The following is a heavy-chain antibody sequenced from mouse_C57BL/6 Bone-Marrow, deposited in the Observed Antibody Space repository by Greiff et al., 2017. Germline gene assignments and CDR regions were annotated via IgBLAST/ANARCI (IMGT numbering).Heavy chain of an antibody. V-gene: IGHV3-8*01. CDR2: ISYSGST. J-gene: IGHJ1*03. CDR3: ARYDYGSSYGYFDV. CDR1: GYSITSDY. D-gene: IGHD1-1*01. Sequence: EVQLQESGPGLAKPSQTLSLTCSVTGYSITSDYSNWIRKFPGNKLEYMGYISYSGSTYYNPSLKSRISITRDTSKNQYYLQLNSVTTEDTATYYCARYDYGSSYGYFDVWGTGTTVTVSS.